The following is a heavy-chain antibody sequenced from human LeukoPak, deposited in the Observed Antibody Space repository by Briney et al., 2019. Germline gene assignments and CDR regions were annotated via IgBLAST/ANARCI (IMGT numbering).Heavy chain of an antibody. CDR3: ASNWGYFDY. D-gene: IGHD7-27*01. V-gene: IGHV3-48*03. CDR1: GFTFSSYE. J-gene: IGHJ4*02. CDR2: ISSSGSTI. Sequence: GGSLRLSCAASGFTFSSYEMNWARQAPGKGLEWVSYISSSGSTIYYADSVKGRFTISRDNAKNSLYLQMNSLRAEDTAVYYCASNWGYFDYWGQGTRVTVSS.